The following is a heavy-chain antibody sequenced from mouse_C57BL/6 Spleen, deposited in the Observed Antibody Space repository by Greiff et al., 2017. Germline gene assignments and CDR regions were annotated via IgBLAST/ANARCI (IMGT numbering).Heavy chain of an antibody. CDR2: INYDGSST. CDR3: AGWVGLFDY. Sequence: EVMLVESEGGLVQPGSSMKLSCTASGFTFSDYYMAWVRQVPEKGLEWVANINYDGSSTYYLDSLKSRFIISIDNAKNILYLQMSSLKSEDTATYYCAGWVGLFDYWGQGTTLTVSS. CDR1: GFTFSDYY. D-gene: IGHD4-1*01. J-gene: IGHJ2*01. V-gene: IGHV5-16*01.